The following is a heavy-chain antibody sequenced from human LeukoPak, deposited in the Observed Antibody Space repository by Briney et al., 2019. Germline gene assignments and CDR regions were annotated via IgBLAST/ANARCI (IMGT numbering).Heavy chain of an antibody. CDR1: GYTFTGYY. CDR2: INPNSGGT. J-gene: IGHJ4*02. CDR3: SRESYDILNAYEY. D-gene: IGHD3-9*01. Sequence: GASVKVSCKASGYTFTGYYMHWVRQAPGQGLEWMGWINPNSGGTNYAQKFQARVTMTRDTSISTAYMELSSLRSDDTAVYYCSRESYDILNAYEYWGQGTLVIVSP. V-gene: IGHV1-2*02.